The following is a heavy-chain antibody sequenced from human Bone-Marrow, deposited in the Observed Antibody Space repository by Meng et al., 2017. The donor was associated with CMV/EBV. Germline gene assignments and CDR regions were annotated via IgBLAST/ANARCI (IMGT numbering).Heavy chain of an antibody. V-gene: IGHV3-66*02. J-gene: IGHJ4*02. D-gene: IGHD5-18*01. CDR2: IYSDRST. Sequence: EASGFTVSTNYMNWVRQAPGKGLEWVSVIYSDRSTYYADSVQGRFTISRDDPENTVYLQMSDLRIEDTAVYYCARGYSYGYAEFFDYWGQGVLVTVYS. CDR1: GFTVSTNY. CDR3: ARGYSYGYAEFFDY.